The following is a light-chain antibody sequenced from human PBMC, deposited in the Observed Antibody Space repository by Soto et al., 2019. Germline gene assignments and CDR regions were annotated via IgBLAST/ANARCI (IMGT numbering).Light chain of an antibody. CDR1: QSVSSY. J-gene: IGKJ1*01. V-gene: IGKV3-11*01. CDR2: DAY. Sequence: EIVLTQSPATLSLSPGERATLSCRASQSVSSYLAWYQQKPGQAPRLLIYDAYNRATGIQARFSGSGSGTEFTLAIRSLQSEDSAVYYCKQDYNLPWTFGQGTKVDIK. CDR3: KQDYNLPWT.